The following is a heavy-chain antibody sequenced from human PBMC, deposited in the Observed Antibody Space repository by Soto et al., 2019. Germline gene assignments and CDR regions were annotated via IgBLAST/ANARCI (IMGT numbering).Heavy chain of an antibody. CDR3: ARECLGGLGHYFDV. J-gene: IGHJ2*01. V-gene: IGHV4-61*01. Sequence: QVQLQESGPGLVKPSETLSLTCTVSGGSVSSGSFYWSWIRQPPGKGLEWIANIYYSGRTNYNSSLNSRVSMSVDTSKLQFSLNLTPLAAADTAVYYCARECLGGLGHYFDVWGRGNLVTVSS. CDR2: IYYSGRT. CDR1: GGSVSSGSFY. D-gene: IGHD3-16*01.